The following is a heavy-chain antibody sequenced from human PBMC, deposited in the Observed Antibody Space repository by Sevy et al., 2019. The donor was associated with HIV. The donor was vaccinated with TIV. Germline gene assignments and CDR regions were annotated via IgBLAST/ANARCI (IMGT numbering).Heavy chain of an antibody. Sequence: SETLSLTCTVSNGSISDYYWSWIRQPPGKGLQWIGFVYYSGSTNYNPSFKSRVFISADTSKNRFSLELQFVTAADTAVYYCARHTLQRSRGWDFDFWGQGTLVTVSS. CDR3: ARHTLQRSRGWDFDF. V-gene: IGHV4-59*08. CDR2: VYYSGST. CDR1: NGSISDYY. J-gene: IGHJ4*02. D-gene: IGHD1-1*01.